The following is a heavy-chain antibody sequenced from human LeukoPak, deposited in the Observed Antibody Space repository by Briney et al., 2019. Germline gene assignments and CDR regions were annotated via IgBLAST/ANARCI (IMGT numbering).Heavy chain of an antibody. Sequence: PGGSLRLSCAASGFTFSRYWMSWVRQAPGKGLEWGANTKQDGSEKNYVDSVKGRFTISRDNAKNSLYLQMNSLRAEDTAVYYCARADGIAVARDYYYMDVWGKGTTVTVSS. V-gene: IGHV3-7*01. CDR3: ARADGIAVARDYYYMDV. CDR2: TKQDGSEK. D-gene: IGHD6-19*01. J-gene: IGHJ6*03. CDR1: GFTFSRYW.